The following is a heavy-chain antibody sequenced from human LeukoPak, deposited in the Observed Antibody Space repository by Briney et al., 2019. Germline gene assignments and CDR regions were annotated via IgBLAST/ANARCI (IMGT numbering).Heavy chain of an antibody. V-gene: IGHV4-39*01. Sequence: SETLSLTCTASGGSISSSSYYWGWIRQPPGKGLEWIGSIYYSGSTYYNPSLKSRVTISVDTSKNQFSLKLSSVTAADTAVYYCASGYSYGYEIASLDYWGQGTLVTVSS. CDR3: ASGYSYGYEIASLDY. CDR1: GGSISSSSYY. J-gene: IGHJ4*02. D-gene: IGHD5-18*01. CDR2: IYYSGST.